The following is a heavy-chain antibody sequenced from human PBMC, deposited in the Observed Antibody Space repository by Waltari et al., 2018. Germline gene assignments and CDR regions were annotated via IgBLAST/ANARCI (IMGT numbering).Heavy chain of an antibody. CDR2: INHSGST. CDR3: ARGYGSGNKGWFDP. J-gene: IGHJ5*02. Sequence: QVQLQQWGAGLLKPSETLSLTCAVYGGSFSGYYWSWIRQPPGKGLEWIGEINHSGSTNYNPSLKSRVTISVDTSKNQFSLKLSSVTAADTAVYYCARGYGSGNKGWFDPWGQGTLVTVSS. D-gene: IGHD3-10*01. V-gene: IGHV4-34*01. CDR1: GGSFSGYY.